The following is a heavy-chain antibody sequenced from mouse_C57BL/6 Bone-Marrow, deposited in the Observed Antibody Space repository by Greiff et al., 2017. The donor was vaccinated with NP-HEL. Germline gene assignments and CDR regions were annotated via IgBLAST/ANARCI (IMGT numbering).Heavy chain of an antibody. Sequence: EVMLVESGGGLVQPGESLKLSCESNEYEFPSHDMSWVRKTPEKRLELVAAITSDGGSTYYPDTMERRFIISRDNTKKTLYLQMSSLRSEDTALYYCARHPYPLWITRRWFAYWGQGTLVTVSA. D-gene: IGHD2-4*01. J-gene: IGHJ3*01. CDR3: ARHPYPLWITRRWFAY. CDR1: EYEFPSHD. CDR2: ITSDGGST. V-gene: IGHV5-2*01.